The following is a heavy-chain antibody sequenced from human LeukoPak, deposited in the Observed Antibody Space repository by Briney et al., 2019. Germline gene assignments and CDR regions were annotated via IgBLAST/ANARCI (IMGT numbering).Heavy chain of an antibody. CDR3: ARALLGDYYFDY. D-gene: IGHD2-15*01. Sequence: PSETLSLTCTVSGYSISSGYYWGWIRPPPGKGLEWIGSIYHSGSTYYNPSLKSRVTISVDTSKNQFSLKLSSVTAADAAVYYCARALLGDYYFDYWGQGTLVTVSS. CDR1: GYSISSGYY. CDR2: IYHSGST. V-gene: IGHV4-38-2*02. J-gene: IGHJ4*02.